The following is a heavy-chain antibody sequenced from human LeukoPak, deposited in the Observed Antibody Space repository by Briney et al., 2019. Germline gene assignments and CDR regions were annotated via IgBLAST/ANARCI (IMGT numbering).Heavy chain of an antibody. J-gene: IGHJ4*02. CDR3: AADPYGGKVFDY. D-gene: IGHD4-23*01. V-gene: IGHV1-58*02. Sequence: GASVKVSCKASGFTFTSSAMQWVRQARGQRLEWIGWIVVGSGNTNYAQKFQERVTITRDMSTSTAYMELSSLRSEDTAVYYCAADPYGGKVFDYWGQGTPVTVSS. CDR2: IVVGSGNT. CDR1: GFTFTSSA.